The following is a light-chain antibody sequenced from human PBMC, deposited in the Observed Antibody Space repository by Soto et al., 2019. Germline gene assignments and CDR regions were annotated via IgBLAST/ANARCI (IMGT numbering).Light chain of an antibody. J-gene: IGKJ5*01. CDR1: QSVSSN. V-gene: IGKV3-15*01. Sequence: EIVMTQSPATLSVSPGERATLSCRASQSVSSNLAWYQQKPGQAPRLLIYGASTRATGIPARFSGSGSETDFTLTISSLEPEDFAVYYCQQYGSSEIIFGQGTRLEI. CDR2: GAS. CDR3: QQYGSSEII.